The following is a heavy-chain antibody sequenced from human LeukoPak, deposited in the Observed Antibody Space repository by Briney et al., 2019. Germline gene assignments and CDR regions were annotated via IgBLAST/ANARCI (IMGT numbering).Heavy chain of an antibody. CDR3: ARNGSGWYFLDY. V-gene: IGHV1-18*01. J-gene: IGHJ4*02. CDR2: ISAYNGYT. D-gene: IGHD6-19*01. CDR1: GYTVTSYG. Sequence: GASVKVSCKATGYTVTSYGISWVRQAPGQGPEWMGWISAYNGYTNYAQKFQGRDTMTTDTSTNTAYMELRSLRSDDTAVYYCARNGSGWYFLDYWGQGTLVTVSS.